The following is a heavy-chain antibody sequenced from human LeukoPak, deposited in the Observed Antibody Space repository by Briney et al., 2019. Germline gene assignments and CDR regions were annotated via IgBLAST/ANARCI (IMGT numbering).Heavy chain of an antibody. CDR1: GFTFSSYW. V-gene: IGHV3-74*01. D-gene: IGHD2-2*01. CDR2: INSDGSST. J-gene: IGHJ4*02. Sequence: GGSLRLSCAASGFTFSSYWMHWVRQAPGKGLLWVSRINSDGSSTSYADSVKGRLTISRDNAKNTLYLQMNSLRAEDTAVYYCARGHRGGIVVVPAAIPLDYWGQGTLVTVSS. CDR3: ARGHRGGIVVVPAAIPLDY.